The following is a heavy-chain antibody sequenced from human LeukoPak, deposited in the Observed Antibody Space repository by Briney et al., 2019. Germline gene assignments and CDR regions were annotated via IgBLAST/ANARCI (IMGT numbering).Heavy chain of an antibody. CDR2: ISYDGNNK. CDR1: GFTFSSYV. V-gene: IGHV3-30*18. CDR3: AKDWVVRGVISY. D-gene: IGHD3-10*01. Sequence: GGSRRLSCAASGFTFSSYVMHWVRQAPGKGLEWVAGISYDGNNKYYAESVKGRFTISRDNSKNTLYLQTNSLRAEDTAVYYCAKDWVVRGVISYWGQGTLVTVSS. J-gene: IGHJ4*02.